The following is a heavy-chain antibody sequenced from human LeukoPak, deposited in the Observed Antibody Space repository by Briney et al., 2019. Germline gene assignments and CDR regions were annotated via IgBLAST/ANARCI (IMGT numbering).Heavy chain of an antibody. Sequence: GGSLRLSCAASGFTFSSYAMSWVRQAPGKGLEWVSAISGSADRTYCADSVKGRFTISRDNSKNTLYLQMNSLRPEDTAIYYCAKESPYGSGSRNYYFHYWGQGTLVTVSS. V-gene: IGHV3-23*01. CDR2: ISGSADRT. D-gene: IGHD3-10*01. CDR1: GFTFSSYA. J-gene: IGHJ4*02. CDR3: AKESPYGSGSRNYYFHY.